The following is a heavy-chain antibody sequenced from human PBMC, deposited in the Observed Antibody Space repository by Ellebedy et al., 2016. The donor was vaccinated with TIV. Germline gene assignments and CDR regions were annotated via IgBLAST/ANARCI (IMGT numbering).Heavy chain of an antibody. V-gene: IGHV3-53*05. D-gene: IGHD4-17*01. CDR3: AKDRQRATVTSGYYGMDV. J-gene: IGHJ6*02. CDR1: GFTVSSNY. CDR2: IYSGGST. Sequence: GESLKISXAASGFTVSSNYMSWVRQAPGKGLEWVSVIYSGGSTYYADSVKGRFTISRDNSKNTLYLQMNSLRAEDTAVYYCAKDRQRATVTSGYYGMDVWGQGTTVTVSS.